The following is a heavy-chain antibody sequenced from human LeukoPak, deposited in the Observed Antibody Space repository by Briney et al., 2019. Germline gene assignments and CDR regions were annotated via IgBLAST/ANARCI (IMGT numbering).Heavy chain of an antibody. V-gene: IGHV1-69*04. D-gene: IGHD3-10*01. Sequence: GASVKVSCKASGGTFSSYAISWVRQAPGQGLEWMGRIIPILGIANYAQKFQGRVTITADKSTSTAYMELSSLRFEDTAVYYCARAGVLTYYYYGMDVWGQGTTVTVYS. CDR3: ARAGVLTYYYYGMDV. J-gene: IGHJ6*02. CDR1: GGTFSSYA. CDR2: IIPILGIA.